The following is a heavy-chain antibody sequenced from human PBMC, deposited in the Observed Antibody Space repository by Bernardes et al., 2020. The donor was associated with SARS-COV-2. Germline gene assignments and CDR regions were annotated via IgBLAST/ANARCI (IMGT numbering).Heavy chain of an antibody. Sequence: SETLSLTCTVSGGSISSNYWSWIRQPPGKRLEWIGYTHYSGSTNYNPSLKSRVTISVDTSKNQFSLKMSSVTAADTAVYFCARLARGMDVWGQGTTVAVSS. CDR1: GGSISSNY. CDR2: THYSGST. J-gene: IGHJ6*02. V-gene: IGHV4-59*01. CDR3: ARLARGMDV.